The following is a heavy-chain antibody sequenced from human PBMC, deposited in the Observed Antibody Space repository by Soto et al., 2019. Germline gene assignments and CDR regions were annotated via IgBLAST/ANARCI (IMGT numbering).Heavy chain of an antibody. CDR1: GFTFSSNG. J-gene: IGHJ4*02. D-gene: IGHD1-26*01. CDR3: AQGKGVGATPDGANC. V-gene: IGHV3-23*01. CDR2: IRSDGDAT. Sequence: EVQVLESGGGLVQPGGSLRLSCAASGFTFSSNGMNWVRQAPGKGLEWVSGIRSDGDATYNADSVKGPYTVSRDTSKNTVYLQRNSLRVEDTAIYYCAQGKGVGATPDGANCWGQGTLGTVSS.